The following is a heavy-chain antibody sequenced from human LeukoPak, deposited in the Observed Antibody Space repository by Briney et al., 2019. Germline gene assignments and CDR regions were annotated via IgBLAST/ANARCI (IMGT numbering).Heavy chain of an antibody. V-gene: IGHV1-69*05. CDR2: IIPIFGTA. CDR1: GGTFSSYA. J-gene: IGHJ4*02. CDR3: AREYSSSSGYQDY. D-gene: IGHD6-6*01. Sequence: ASVKVSCKASGGTFSSYAISWVRQAPAQGLEWMGRIIPIFGTANYAQKFQGRVTITTDESTSTAYMELSSLRSEDTAVYYCAREYSSSSGYQDYWGQGTLVTVSS.